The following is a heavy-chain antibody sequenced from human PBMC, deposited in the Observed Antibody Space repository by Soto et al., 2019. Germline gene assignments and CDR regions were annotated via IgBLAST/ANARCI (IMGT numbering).Heavy chain of an antibody. CDR2: ISSSSSYI. CDR1: GFTFSSYS. J-gene: IGHJ3*02. V-gene: IGHV3-21*01. D-gene: IGHD2-15*01. CDR3: ASLVGPPPDAFDI. Sequence: GGSLRLSCAASGFTFSSYSMNWVRQAPGKGLEWVSSISSSSSYIYYADSVKGRFTISRDNAKNSLYLQMNSLRAEDTAVYYCASLVGPPPDAFDIWGQGTMVT.